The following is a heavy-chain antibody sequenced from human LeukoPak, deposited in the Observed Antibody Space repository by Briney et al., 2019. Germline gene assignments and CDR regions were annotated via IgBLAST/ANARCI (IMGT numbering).Heavy chain of an antibody. CDR2: INPSGGST. D-gene: IGHD3-22*01. J-gene: IGHJ4*02. CDR3: ARDSYYDSSGSPEDYFDY. CDR1: GYTFTSYY. V-gene: IGHV1-46*01. Sequence: ASVKVSCKASGYTFTSYYMHWVRQAPGQGLEWMGIINPSGGSTSYAQKFQGRVTTTRDTSTSTVYMELSSLRSEDTAVYYCARDSYYDSSGSPEDYFDYWGQGTLVTVSS.